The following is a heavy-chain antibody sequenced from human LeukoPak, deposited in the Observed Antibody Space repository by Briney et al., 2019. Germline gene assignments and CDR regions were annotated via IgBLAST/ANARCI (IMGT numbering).Heavy chain of an antibody. V-gene: IGHV4-4*09. CDR3: ARHWAYPLVPATITWFDP. Sequence: SETLSLTCSVSGASISSYYWSWIRQPPGKGLEWIGYIYTSGSTNYNPSLKSRVTISVDTSKNQFSLKLSSVTAADRAVYYCARHWAYPLVPATITWFDPWGLGTLVTVSS. D-gene: IGHD2-2*01. CDR2: IYTSGST. J-gene: IGHJ5*02. CDR1: GASISSYY.